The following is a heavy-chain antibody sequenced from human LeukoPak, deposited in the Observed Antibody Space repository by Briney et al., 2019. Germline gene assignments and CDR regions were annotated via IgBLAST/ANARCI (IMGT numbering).Heavy chain of an antibody. V-gene: IGHV4-59*01. D-gene: IGHD3-10*01. CDR2: IYYSGST. J-gene: IGHJ3*02. CDR1: GGSISSYY. Sequence: KPSETLSLTCTVSGGSISSYYWSWFRHPPGKGLEWIGYIYYSGSTNYNPSLHNRITLSVDTSRTRVSLQLTSVTAADTAFYYCARGLTEFGGGDDAFDIWGQGTMVTVAS. CDR3: ARGLTEFGGGDDAFDI.